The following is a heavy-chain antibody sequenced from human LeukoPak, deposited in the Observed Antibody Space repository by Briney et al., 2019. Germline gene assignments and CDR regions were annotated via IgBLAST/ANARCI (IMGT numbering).Heavy chain of an antibody. D-gene: IGHD5-24*01. V-gene: IGHV3-48*01. CDR1: GFTFSDYS. CDR2: IGIDSGNT. J-gene: IGHJ4*02. Sequence: GGSLRLSCAASGFTFSDYSMNWVRQAPGKGLEWTSYIGIDSGNTNYADSVKGRFTISGDKAKNSLYLQMNSLRVEDTAVYYCARDYKYALDNWGQGTLVTVSS. CDR3: ARDYKYALDN.